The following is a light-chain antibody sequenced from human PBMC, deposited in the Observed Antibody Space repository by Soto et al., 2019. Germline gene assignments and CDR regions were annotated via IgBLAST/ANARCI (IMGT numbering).Light chain of an antibody. J-gene: IGKJ5*01. CDR2: DAS. CDR3: QQRSNWPPT. V-gene: IGKV3-11*01. CDR1: QSVDND. Sequence: EIVMTQSPATLSVSPGDRATLSCRASQSVDNDLAWYQQKPGQPPRLLIYDASTRATGIPARFSGSGSGTDFTLTISSLEPEDFAVYYCQQRSNWPPTFGQGTRLEIK.